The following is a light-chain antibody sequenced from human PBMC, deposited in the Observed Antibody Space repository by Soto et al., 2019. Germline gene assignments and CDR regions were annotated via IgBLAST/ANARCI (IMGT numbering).Light chain of an antibody. Sequence: EIVMTQSPATLSVSPGERATLSCRASQSVSGNLAWYQQKPGQAPRLLIYGASTRATGLPARFSGSGSGTEFTLTISSLQSEDFALYYCQQYDHWPITFGPGTKVDIK. CDR2: GAS. V-gene: IGKV3-15*01. J-gene: IGKJ3*01. CDR1: QSVSGN. CDR3: QQYDHWPIT.